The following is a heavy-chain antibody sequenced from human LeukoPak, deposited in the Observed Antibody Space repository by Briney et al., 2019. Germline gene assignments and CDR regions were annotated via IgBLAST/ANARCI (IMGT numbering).Heavy chain of an antibody. J-gene: IGHJ6*02. Sequence: GASVKVSCKALGYTFTDYCIHWVRQAPGQGLEWMGWINPNSGNTHCTQKFQGRVTMTRDTSISTTHMELTSLRSDDTAVYYCTRDTYRRSCPDIWGQGTTVTISS. V-gene: IGHV1-2*02. CDR3: TRDTYRRSCPDI. D-gene: IGHD6-13*01. CDR1: GYTFTDYC. CDR2: INPNSGNT.